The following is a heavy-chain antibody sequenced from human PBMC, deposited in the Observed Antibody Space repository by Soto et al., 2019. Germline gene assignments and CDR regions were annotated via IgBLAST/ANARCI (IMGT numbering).Heavy chain of an antibody. CDR2: MNPDGSEQ. V-gene: IGHV3-7*04. D-gene: IGHD2-21*01. CDR1: GFTFSDYW. CDR3: TRDLNHDCGP. Sequence: EVHLVESGGGLVQPGGSLRLSCAASGFTFSDYWMTWVRQTPGKGLEGVANMNPDGSEQYYLDCVKGRFTISRDNAKNSLYLQMNSLRGEDTAVYYCTRDLNHDCGPWGQGTQVIVSS. J-gene: IGHJ5*02.